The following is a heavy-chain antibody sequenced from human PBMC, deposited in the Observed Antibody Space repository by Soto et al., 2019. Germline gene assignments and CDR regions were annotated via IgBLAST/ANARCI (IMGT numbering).Heavy chain of an antibody. Sequence: KACGLAFTSSSLWSVRQDHKKRLEWIGWIVVGSGNTNYAQKFQERVTITRDTSASTAYMELSSLRSEDTAVYYCASSYYGSGNPKDYYYGMDVWGQGTTVTVSS. CDR1: GLAFTSSS. CDR2: IVVGSGNT. V-gene: IGHV1-58*01. D-gene: IGHD3-10*01. J-gene: IGHJ6*02. CDR3: ASSYYGSGNPKDYYYGMDV.